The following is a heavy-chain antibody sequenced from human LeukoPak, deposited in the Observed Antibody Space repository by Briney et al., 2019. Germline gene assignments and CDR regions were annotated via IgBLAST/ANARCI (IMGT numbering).Heavy chain of an antibody. Sequence: SVKVSCKASGGTFSSYAISWVRQAPGQGLEWMGGIIPIFGTANYAQKFQGRVTIATDESTSTAYMELSSLRSEDTAVYYCASNKYNYFDYWGQGTLVTVSS. CDR2: IIPIFGTA. CDR3: ASNKYNYFDY. CDR1: GGTFSSYA. V-gene: IGHV1-69*05. D-gene: IGHD1-1*01. J-gene: IGHJ4*02.